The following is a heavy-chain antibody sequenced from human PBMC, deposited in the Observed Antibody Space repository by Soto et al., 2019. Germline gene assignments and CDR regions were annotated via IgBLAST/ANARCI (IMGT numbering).Heavy chain of an antibody. J-gene: IGHJ6*02. D-gene: IGHD6-19*01. CDR1: GYTFTSYG. CDR2: ISAYNGNT. CDR3: ARPVAGTGYYYGMDV. Sequence: ASVKVSCKASGYTFTSYGISWVRQAPGQGLEWMGWISAYNGNTNYAQKLQGRVTMTTDTSTSTAYMELRSLRSDDTAVYYCARPVAGTGYYYGMDVWGQGTTVTVSS. V-gene: IGHV1-18*01.